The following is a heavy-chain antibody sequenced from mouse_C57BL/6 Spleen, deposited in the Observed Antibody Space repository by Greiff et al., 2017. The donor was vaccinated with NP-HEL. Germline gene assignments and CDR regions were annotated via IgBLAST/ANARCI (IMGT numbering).Heavy chain of an antibody. J-gene: IGHJ1*03. Sequence: EVKLMESGPGLVKPSQSLSLTCSVTGYSITSGYYWNWIRQFPGNKLEWMGYISYDGSNNYNPSLKNRISITRDTSKNQFFLKLNSVTTEDTATYYCARGGGIDYYGMDWYFDVWGTGTTVTVSS. CDR3: ARGGGIDYYGMDWYFDV. D-gene: IGHD1-1*01. CDR1: GYSITSGYY. V-gene: IGHV3-6*01. CDR2: ISYDGSN.